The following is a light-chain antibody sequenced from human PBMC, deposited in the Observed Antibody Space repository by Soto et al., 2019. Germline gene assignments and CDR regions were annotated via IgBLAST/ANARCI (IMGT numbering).Light chain of an antibody. J-gene: IGLJ2*01. CDR2: EVS. Sequence: QSVLTQPASVSGSPGQSITISCTGTSSDVGGSNYVSWYQQHPGKAPKLMIYEVSNRPSGVSNRFSGSKSGNTASLTISGLQAEDEADYYCSSYTSSSTPVVFGGGTKVTVL. CDR1: SSDVGGSNY. CDR3: SSYTSSSTPVV. V-gene: IGLV2-14*01.